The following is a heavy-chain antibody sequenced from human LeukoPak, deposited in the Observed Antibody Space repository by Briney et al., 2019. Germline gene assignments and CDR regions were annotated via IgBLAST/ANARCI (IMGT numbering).Heavy chain of an antibody. V-gene: IGHV1-24*01. Sequence: GASVKVSCKVSGYTLTESSMHWVRQAPGKGLEWKGGFDPEDGETIYAQKFQGRVTMTEDTSTDTAYMELSSLRSEDTAVYYCATLPPYYYDSSGRNSYWGQGTLVTVSS. J-gene: IGHJ4*02. CDR2: FDPEDGET. CDR1: GYTLTESS. D-gene: IGHD3-22*01. CDR3: ATLPPYYYDSSGRNSY.